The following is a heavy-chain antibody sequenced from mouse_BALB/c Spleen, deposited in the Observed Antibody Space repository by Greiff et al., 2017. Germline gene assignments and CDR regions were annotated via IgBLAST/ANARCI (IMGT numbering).Heavy chain of an antibody. CDR3: ARVGGVPYAMDY. CDR2: ILPGSGST. J-gene: IGHJ4*01. Sequence: VQLQQSGAELMKPGASVKISCKATGYTFSSYWIEWVKQRPGHGLEWIGEILPGSGSTNYNEKFKGKATFTADTSSNTAYMQLSSLTSEDSAVYYCARVGGVPYAMDYWGQGTSVTVSS. CDR1: GYTFSSYW. V-gene: IGHV1-9*01. D-gene: IGHD2-14*01.